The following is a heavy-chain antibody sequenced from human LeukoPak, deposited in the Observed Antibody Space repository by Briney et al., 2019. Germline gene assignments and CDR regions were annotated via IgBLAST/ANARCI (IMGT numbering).Heavy chain of an antibody. CDR1: GDSVSSNSAA. Sequence: SQTLSLTCAISGDSVSSNSAAWNWIRQSPSRGLEWLGRTYYRSKWYNDYAVSVRSRITINPDTSKNQFSLQLNSVTPEDTAVYYCARGVNSSSWPYYYYYYGMDVWGQGTTVTVSS. CDR3: ARGVNSSSWPYYYYYYGMDV. V-gene: IGHV6-1*01. J-gene: IGHJ6*02. D-gene: IGHD6-13*01. CDR2: TYYRSKWYN.